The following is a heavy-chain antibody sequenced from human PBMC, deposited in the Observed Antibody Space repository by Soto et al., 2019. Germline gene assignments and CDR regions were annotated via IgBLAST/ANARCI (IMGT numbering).Heavy chain of an antibody. CDR1: GGSFSGYY. D-gene: IGHD6-19*01. CDR2: INHSGST. J-gene: IGHJ6*02. Sequence: SETLSLTCAVYGGSFSGYYWSWLSQPPGKGLEWIGEINHSGSTNYNPSLKSLVTISVDTSKNQFSLKLSSVTAADTAVYYCARALISSGWSSYYYYYGMDVWGQGTTVTVSS. V-gene: IGHV4-34*01. CDR3: ARALISSGWSSYYYYYGMDV.